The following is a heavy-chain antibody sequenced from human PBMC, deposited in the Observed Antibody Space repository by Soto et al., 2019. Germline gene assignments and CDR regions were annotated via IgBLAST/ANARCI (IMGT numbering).Heavy chain of an antibody. Sequence: GGSLRLSCAASGFTFSSYGMHWVRQAPGKGLEWVAVISYDGSNKYYADSVKGRFTISRDNSKNTLYLQMNSLRAEDTAVYYCAKGAVAGQFDYWGQGTLVTFSS. CDR1: GFTFSSYG. J-gene: IGHJ4*02. D-gene: IGHD6-19*01. CDR2: ISYDGSNK. V-gene: IGHV3-30*18. CDR3: AKGAVAGQFDY.